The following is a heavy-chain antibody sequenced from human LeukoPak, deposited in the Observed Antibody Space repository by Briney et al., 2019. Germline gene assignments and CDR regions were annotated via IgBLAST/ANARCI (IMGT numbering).Heavy chain of an antibody. CDR1: GFTFYDYA. V-gene: IGHV3-9*01. CDR3: AKDKGTMVRGVIPNRYWYFDL. J-gene: IGHJ2*01. D-gene: IGHD3-10*01. CDR2: ISWNSGSI. Sequence: GRSLRLSCAASGFTFYDYAMHWVRHAPGKGLEWVSGISWNSGSIGYADSVKGRFTISRDNAKNSLYLQMNSLRAEDTALYYCAKDKGTMVRGVIPNRYWYFDLWGRGTLVTVSP.